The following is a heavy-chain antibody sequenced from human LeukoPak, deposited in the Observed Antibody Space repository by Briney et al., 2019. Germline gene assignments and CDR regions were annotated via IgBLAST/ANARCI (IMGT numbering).Heavy chain of an antibody. Sequence: GSLRLSCAVSGFTVSNDYMSWVRQAPGKGLEWVSVIYGGGDTYYADSVRGRFTISRDNFENTLFLQMDSLRAEDTAVYYCTRLLPSSHHFFDSWGQGTLGTVSS. D-gene: IGHD6-6*01. J-gene: IGHJ4*02. V-gene: IGHV3-53*01. CDR3: TRLLPSSHHFFDS. CDR1: GFTVSNDY. CDR2: IYGGGDT.